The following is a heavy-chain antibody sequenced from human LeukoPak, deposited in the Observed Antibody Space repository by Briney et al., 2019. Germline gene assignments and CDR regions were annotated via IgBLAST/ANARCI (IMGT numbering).Heavy chain of an antibody. D-gene: IGHD3-3*01. V-gene: IGHV3-7*01. J-gene: IGHJ4*02. CDR1: GFTFSSYW. CDR2: IKQDGSEK. Sequence: PGGSLRLSCAASGFTFSSYWMSWVRQAPGKGLEWVANIKQDGSEKYYVDSVKGRFTISRDNAKNSLYLQMNSLRAEDTAVYYCARGPSHYDFWSGYPDYWGQGTLVTVSS. CDR3: ARGPSHYDFWSGYPDY.